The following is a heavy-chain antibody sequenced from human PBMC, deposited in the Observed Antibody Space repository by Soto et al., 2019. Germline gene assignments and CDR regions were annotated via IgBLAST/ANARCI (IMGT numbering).Heavy chain of an antibody. Sequence: QVQLVQSGAEVKKPGSSVTVSCKASGGTFSSYTISWVRQAPGQGLEWMGGIIPIFGTANYAQKFQGRVTITADESTSTPYMELSSLRSEVTAVYYCARGNHRWLQLWYFDLWGRGTLVTVSS. V-gene: IGHV1-69*12. J-gene: IGHJ2*01. CDR2: IIPIFGTA. CDR1: GGTFSSYT. CDR3: ARGNHRWLQLWYFDL. D-gene: IGHD5-12*01.